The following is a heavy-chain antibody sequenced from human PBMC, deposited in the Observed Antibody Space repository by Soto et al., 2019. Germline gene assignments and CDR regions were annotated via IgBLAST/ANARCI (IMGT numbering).Heavy chain of an antibody. D-gene: IGHD6-13*01. CDR2: ISAYNGNT. CDR1: GYTFTSYD. CDR3: ARDPPSSSSWYETYQPPNAPTWFDP. J-gene: IGHJ5*02. V-gene: IGHV1-18*01. Sequence: ASVKVSCKASGYTFTSYDISWVRQAPGQGLEWMGWISAYNGNTNYAQKLQGRVTMTTDTSTSTAYMELRSLSSDDTAVYYCARDPPSSSSWYETYQPPNAPTWFDPWGQGTRVTVS.